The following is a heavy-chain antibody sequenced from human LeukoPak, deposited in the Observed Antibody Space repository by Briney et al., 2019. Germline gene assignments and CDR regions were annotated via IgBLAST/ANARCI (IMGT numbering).Heavy chain of an antibody. CDR1: GGTLSSYA. J-gene: IGHJ5*01. CDR3: ATELRGYSFGYDS. CDR2: ITVMSGTA. Sequence: SVKVSCKASGGTLSSYAIAWVRQAPGQGLEWMGRITVMSGTANYAQKFQDRVTITTDESTSTAYMEVSSLRSEDTAVYFCATELRGYSFGYDSWGQGTLVTVSS. D-gene: IGHD5-18*01. V-gene: IGHV1-69*05.